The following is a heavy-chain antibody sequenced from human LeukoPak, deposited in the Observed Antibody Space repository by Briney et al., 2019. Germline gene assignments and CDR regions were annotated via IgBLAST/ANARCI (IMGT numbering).Heavy chain of an antibody. V-gene: IGHV3-30-3*01. J-gene: IGHJ4*02. Sequence: GGSLRLSCAASGFTFSRYAMHWVRQAPGKGLDWVAVISYDGSNKYYADSVKGRFTISRDNSKNTLYLQMNSLRVEDTAVYYCARDSYYYDSSGSTFDYWGQGTLVTVSS. CDR2: ISYDGSNK. CDR1: GFTFSRYA. D-gene: IGHD3-22*01. CDR3: ARDSYYYDSSGSTFDY.